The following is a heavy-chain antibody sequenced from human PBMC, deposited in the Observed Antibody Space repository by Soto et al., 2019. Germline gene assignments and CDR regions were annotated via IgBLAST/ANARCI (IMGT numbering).Heavy chain of an antibody. D-gene: IGHD4-17*01. CDR1: GGSISSGGYY. Sequence: QVQLQESGPGLVKPSQTLSLTCTVSGGSISSGGYYWSWIRQHPGKGLEWIGYIYYSGSTYYNPSLNGRVTISVDTSKNQFSLKLSSVTAADTAVYYCARATVTTLYFDYWGQGTLVTVSS. CDR3: ARATVTTLYFDY. V-gene: IGHV4-31*03. J-gene: IGHJ4*02. CDR2: IYYSGST.